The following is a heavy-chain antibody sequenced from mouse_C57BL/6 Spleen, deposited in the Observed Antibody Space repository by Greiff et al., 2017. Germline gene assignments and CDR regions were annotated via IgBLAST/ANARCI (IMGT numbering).Heavy chain of an antibody. Sequence: QVQLQQPGAELVKPGASVKLSCKASGYTFTSYWMHWVKQRPGQGLEWIGMIHPNSGSTNYNEKFKSKATLTVDKSSSTAYMQLSSLTSEDSAVYYCARVLFITTVVEDAMDYWGQGTSVTVSS. CDR2: IHPNSGST. V-gene: IGHV1-64*01. D-gene: IGHD1-1*01. CDR3: ARVLFITTVVEDAMDY. J-gene: IGHJ4*01. CDR1: GYTFTSYW.